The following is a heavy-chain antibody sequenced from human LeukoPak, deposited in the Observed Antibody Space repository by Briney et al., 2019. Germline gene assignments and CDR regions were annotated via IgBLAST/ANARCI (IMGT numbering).Heavy chain of an antibody. J-gene: IGHJ4*02. Sequence: PGGSLRLSCAASGFTFSRYWMSWVRQAPGKGLEWLSYIRGSGSTIYYTDSVKGRFTISRDNAKNSLYLQMNSLRAEDTAVYYCARMNYISSGWGAPFDYWGQGTLVTVSS. CDR2: IRGSGSTI. V-gene: IGHV3-48*04. CDR1: GFTFSRYW. CDR3: ARMNYISSGWGAPFDY. D-gene: IGHD1-7*01.